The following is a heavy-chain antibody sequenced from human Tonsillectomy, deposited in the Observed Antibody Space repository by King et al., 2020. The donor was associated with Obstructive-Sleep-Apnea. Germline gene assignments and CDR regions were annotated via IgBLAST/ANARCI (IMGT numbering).Heavy chain of an antibody. J-gene: IGHJ5*02. CDR3: AKGGPGWFGEITWFDP. D-gene: IGHD3-10*01. CDR1: GFSFSTYA. Sequence: VQLVESGGGLVQPGGSLRLSCAASGFSFSTYAMSWVRQAPGKGLEWVSAISGSGSSTYDADSVKGRFTISRDNSKNTLYLQMNSLRAEDTAVYYCAKGGPGWFGEITWFDPWGQGTLVTVSS. V-gene: IGHV3-23*04. CDR2: ISGSGSST.